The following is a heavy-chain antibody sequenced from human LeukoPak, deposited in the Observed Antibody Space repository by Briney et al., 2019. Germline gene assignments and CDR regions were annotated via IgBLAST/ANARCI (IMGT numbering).Heavy chain of an antibody. J-gene: IGHJ3*02. V-gene: IGHV3-15*01. CDR2: IKSKTDGGTT. CDR1: GFTFSNAW. Sequence: GGSLRLSCAASGFTFSNAWMSWVRQAPGKGLEWVGRIKSKTDGGTTDYAAPVKGRFTISRDDSKNTLYLQMNSPKTEDTAVYYCTTNGDYDPNGAFDIWGQGTMVTVSS. CDR3: TTNGDYDPNGAFDI. D-gene: IGHD4-17*01.